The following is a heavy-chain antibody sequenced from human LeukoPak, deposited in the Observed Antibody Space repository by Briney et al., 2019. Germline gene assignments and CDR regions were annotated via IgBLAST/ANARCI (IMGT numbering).Heavy chain of an antibody. CDR1: GYTSTGYY. CDR3: ARDPHTRYCSSTSCSGDY. Sequence: ASVKVSCKASGYTSTGYYMHWVRQAPGQGLEWMGWINPNSGGTNYAQKFQGRVTMTRDTSISTAYMELSRLRSDDTAVYYCARDPHTRYCSSTSCSGDYWGQGTLVTVSS. CDR2: INPNSGGT. D-gene: IGHD2-2*01. J-gene: IGHJ4*02. V-gene: IGHV1-2*02.